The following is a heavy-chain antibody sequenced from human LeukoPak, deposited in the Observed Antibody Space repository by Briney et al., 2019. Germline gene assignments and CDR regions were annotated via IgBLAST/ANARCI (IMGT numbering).Heavy chain of an antibody. Sequence: KASETLSLTCTVSGGSISNYYWSWIRQPPGKGVEWIGNIYDSGSTNYNPSLKSRLTISVDTSKNQCSLKLSSVTAADTAVYYCARQSISGSSLSYFDYWGQGTLVNVSS. CDR2: IYDSGST. V-gene: IGHV4-59*01. CDR1: GGSISNYY. J-gene: IGHJ4*02. CDR3: ARQSISGSSLSYFDY. D-gene: IGHD3-22*01.